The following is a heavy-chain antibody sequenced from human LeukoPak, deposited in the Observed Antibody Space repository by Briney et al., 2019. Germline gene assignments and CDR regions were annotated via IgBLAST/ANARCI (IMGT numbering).Heavy chain of an antibody. D-gene: IGHD6-19*01. CDR3: ARSPHSSGWYLFDY. CDR1: GFTFTDYY. J-gene: IGHJ4*02. V-gene: IGHV3-11*04. Sequence: GGSLRLSCAASGFTFTDYYMSWIRQAPGKGLEWVSYISSSGSTIYYADSVKGRFTISRDNAKNSLYLQMNRLRAEDTAVYYCARSPHSSGWYLFDYWGQGTLVTVSS. CDR2: ISSSGSTI.